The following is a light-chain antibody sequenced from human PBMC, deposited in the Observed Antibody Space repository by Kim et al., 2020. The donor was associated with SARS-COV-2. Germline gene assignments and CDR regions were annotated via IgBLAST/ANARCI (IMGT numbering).Light chain of an antibody. CDR1: QDINGR. CDR3: QQANNFPWT. V-gene: IGKV1-12*01. Sequence: SASVGDRVTITCRASQDINGRLAWYQQRPGMVPKLLIDGASNLQSGVPSRFSGSGSGTDFTLTIWNLQPEDFATYYCQQANNFPWTFGQGTKLEI. CDR2: GAS. J-gene: IGKJ1*01.